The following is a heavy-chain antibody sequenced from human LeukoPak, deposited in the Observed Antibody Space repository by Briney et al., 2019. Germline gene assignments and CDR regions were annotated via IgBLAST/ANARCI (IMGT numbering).Heavy chain of an antibody. V-gene: IGHV1-69*01. CDR3: ATRYCSSTSCSRTKYYGMDV. Sequence: SSVKVSCKASGGTFSSYAISWVRQAPGQGLEWMGGIIPIFGTANYAQKFQGRGTITADESTSTAYMELSRLRSEDTAVYYCATRYCSSTSCSRTKYYGMDVWGKGTTVTASS. J-gene: IGHJ6*04. CDR1: GGTFSSYA. D-gene: IGHD2-2*01. CDR2: IIPIFGTA.